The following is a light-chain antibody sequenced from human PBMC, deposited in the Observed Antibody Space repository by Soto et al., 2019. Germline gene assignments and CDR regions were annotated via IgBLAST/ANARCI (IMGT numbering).Light chain of an antibody. J-gene: IGLJ1*01. V-gene: IGLV2-23*02. CDR3: YSYAGGDTYYV. CDR1: SSDVGNYNL. CDR2: EVS. Sequence: QSVLTQPASVSGSPGQSITISYTGTSSDVGNYNLVSWYQQHPGKAPKLMIYEVSKRPSGVSSRFSGSKSGNTASLTISGLQAEDEADYYCYSYAGGDTYYVFGTGTKVTVL.